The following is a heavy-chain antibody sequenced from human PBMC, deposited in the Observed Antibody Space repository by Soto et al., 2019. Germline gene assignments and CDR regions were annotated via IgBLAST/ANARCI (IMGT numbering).Heavy chain of an antibody. CDR2: VDPSDSYT. V-gene: IGHV5-10-1*01. J-gene: IGHJ4*02. CDR1: GYKFTSYW. D-gene: IGHD6-19*01. CDR3: AGQSHESGSGWAVTSMDY. Sequence: GESLKISCKSSGYKFTSYWVAWVRQVPGKGLEWMGRVDPSDSYTNYNPSFQGHVTISGDMSISTAYLAWGSLKASDTGMYYCAGQSHESGSGWAVTSMDYWGRGTLVTVSS.